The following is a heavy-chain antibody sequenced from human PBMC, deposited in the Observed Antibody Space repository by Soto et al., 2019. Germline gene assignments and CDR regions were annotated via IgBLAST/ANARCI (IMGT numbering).Heavy chain of an antibody. V-gene: IGHV3-20*01. CDR2: INWNGGST. D-gene: IGHD2-2*01. J-gene: IGHJ6*03. CDR3: ARVARDCSSTSCARGEDYYYYMDV. CDR1: GFTFDDYG. Sequence: GGSLRLSCAASGFTFDDYGMSWVRQAPGKGLEWVSGINWNGGSTGYADSVKGRFTISRDNAKNSLYLQMNSLRAEDTALYHCARVARDCSSTSCARGEDYYYYMDVWGKGTTVTVSS.